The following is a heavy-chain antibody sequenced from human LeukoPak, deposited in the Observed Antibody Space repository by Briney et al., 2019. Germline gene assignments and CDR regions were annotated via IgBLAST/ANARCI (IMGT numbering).Heavy chain of an antibody. V-gene: IGHV1-3*04. J-gene: IGHJ6*02. CDR3: ARDGRFIVADYYYGMDV. CDR2: INSANGNT. CDR1: GYTFANYA. D-gene: IGHD1-26*01. Sequence: ASVTVSCTASGYTFANYAMHWVRQTPGQSLEWMGWINSANGNTKYSQKFQGRVTITRDTSASTAYMELSSLRSGDTAVYYCARDGRFIVADYYYGMDVWGQGTTVTVSS.